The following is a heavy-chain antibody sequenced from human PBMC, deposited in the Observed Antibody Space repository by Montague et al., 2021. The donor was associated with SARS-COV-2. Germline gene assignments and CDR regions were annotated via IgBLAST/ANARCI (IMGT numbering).Heavy chain of an antibody. CDR2: IYYSGST. CDR3: ARVGRQELVRLSGMDV. V-gene: IGHV4-39*07. D-gene: IGHD6-13*01. Sequence: SETLSLTCTVSGGSISGSSYYWSWIRQPPGKGLEWIGSIYYSGSTYYNPSLKSRVTISVDTSKNQFSLKLSSVTAADTAVYYCARVGRQELVRLSGMDVWGQGTTVTVSS. J-gene: IGHJ6*02. CDR1: GGSISGSSYY.